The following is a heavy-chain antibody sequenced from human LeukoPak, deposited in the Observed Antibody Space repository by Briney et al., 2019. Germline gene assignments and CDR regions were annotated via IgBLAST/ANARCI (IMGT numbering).Heavy chain of an antibody. CDR3: AREADDYGATFST. V-gene: IGHV3-74*01. CDR2: INSDGSST. Sequence: GGSLRLSCAASGFTFSSYWMHWVRQAPGKGLVWVSRINSDGSSTSYADSVKGRFTISRDNAKNTLYLQMNSLRAEDTAVYYCAREADDYGATFSTWGKGTLVTVSS. D-gene: IGHD4-17*01. J-gene: IGHJ5*02. CDR1: GFTFSSYW.